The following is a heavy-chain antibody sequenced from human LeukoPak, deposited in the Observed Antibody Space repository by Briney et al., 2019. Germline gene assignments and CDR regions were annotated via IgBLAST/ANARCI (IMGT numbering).Heavy chain of an antibody. J-gene: IGHJ4*02. D-gene: IGHD2-2*01. Sequence: PSETLSLTCTVSGGSISSYYWSWIRQPAGKGLEWIGRIYTSGSTNYNPSLKSRVTMSVDTSKNQFSLKLSSVTAADTAVYYCARDKYCSSTSCYRTPIDYWGQGTLVTVSS. CDR3: ARDKYCSSTSCYRTPIDY. CDR1: GGSISSYY. V-gene: IGHV4-4*07. CDR2: IYTSGST.